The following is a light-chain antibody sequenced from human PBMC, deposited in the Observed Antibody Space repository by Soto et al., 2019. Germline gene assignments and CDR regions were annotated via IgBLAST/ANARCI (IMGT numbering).Light chain of an antibody. V-gene: IGKV4-1*01. Sequence: DIVMTQSPDSLAVSLVERATINCKSSQSVLYSSNNKNYLAWYQQKPGQPPKLLIYWASTRESGVPDRFSGSGSGTDFTLTISSLQAEDVAVYYCQQYYSTPPTVGQGTKLEIK. CDR1: QSVLYSSNNKNY. CDR2: WAS. J-gene: IGKJ2*01. CDR3: QQYYSTPPT.